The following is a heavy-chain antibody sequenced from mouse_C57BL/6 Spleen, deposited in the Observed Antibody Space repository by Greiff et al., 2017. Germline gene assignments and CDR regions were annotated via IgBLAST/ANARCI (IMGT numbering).Heavy chain of an antibody. D-gene: IGHD3-2*02. CDR3: AREEDSSGYFDY. V-gene: IGHV5-4*01. CDR2: ISDGGSYT. Sequence: EVKLVESGGGLVKPGGSLKLSCAASGFTFSSYAMSWVRQTPEKRLEWVATISDGGSYTYYPDNVKGRFTISRDNAKNNLYLQMSHLKSEDTAMYYCAREEDSSGYFDYWGQGTTLTVSS. J-gene: IGHJ2*01. CDR1: GFTFSSYA.